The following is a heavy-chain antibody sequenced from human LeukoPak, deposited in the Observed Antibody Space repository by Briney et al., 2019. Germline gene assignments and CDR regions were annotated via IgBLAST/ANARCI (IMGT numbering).Heavy chain of an antibody. CDR1: GGSFSGYY. Sequence: SETLSLTCAVYGGSFSGYYWSWIRQLPGKGLEWIGEINHSGSTNYNPSLKSRVTISVDTSKNQFSLKLSSVTAADTAVYYCAGRESDGSGSRTFDYWGQGTLVTVSS. CDR3: AGRESDGSGSRTFDY. D-gene: IGHD3-10*01. CDR2: INHSGST. V-gene: IGHV4-34*01. J-gene: IGHJ4*02.